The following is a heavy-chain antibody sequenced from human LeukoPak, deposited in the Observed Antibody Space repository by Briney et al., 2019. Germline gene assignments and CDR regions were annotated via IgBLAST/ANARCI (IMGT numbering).Heavy chain of an antibody. Sequence: GASVKVSCKASRGTFSSYAISWVRQAPGQGLEWMGGIIPIFGTANYAQKFQGRVTITADKSTSTAYMELSSLRSEDTAVYYCANLGESPDYYYYGMDVWGKGTTVTVSS. CDR2: IIPIFGTA. CDR1: RGTFSSYA. J-gene: IGHJ6*04. CDR3: ANLGESPDYYYYGMDV. V-gene: IGHV1-69*06.